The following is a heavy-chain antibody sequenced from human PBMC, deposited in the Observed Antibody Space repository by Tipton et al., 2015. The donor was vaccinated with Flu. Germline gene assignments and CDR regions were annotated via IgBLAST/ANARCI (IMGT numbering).Heavy chain of an antibody. CDR2: IYSGDNT. CDR3: ARGVTTWRGNWFDP. J-gene: IGHJ5*02. CDR1: GFTVSTNY. V-gene: IGHV3-66*01. D-gene: IGHD1-14*01. Sequence: SGFTVSTNYMSWVRQAPGKGLEWVSVIYSGDNTYYADSVRGRFTISRDNSKNTLYLQMNSLRDEDTAVYYCARGVTTWRGNWFDPWGQGTLVTVSS.